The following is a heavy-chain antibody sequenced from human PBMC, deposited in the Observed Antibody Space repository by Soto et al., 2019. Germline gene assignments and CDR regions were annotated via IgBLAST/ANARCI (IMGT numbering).Heavy chain of an antibody. J-gene: IGHJ4*02. CDR1: AVTFTGFG. D-gene: IGHD4-4*01. V-gene: IGHV3-33*01. Sequence: GGSLRLSCAASAVTFTGFGMHWVRQAPGKGLEWVGVIWWDGGNISYAAAVKGRFTISRDNPKNMLYLQMNSLRAEDTAIYYCAREGVVTTTDFGYFDYWGLGTLVTVTS. CDR2: IWWDGGNI. CDR3: AREGVVTTTDFGYFDY.